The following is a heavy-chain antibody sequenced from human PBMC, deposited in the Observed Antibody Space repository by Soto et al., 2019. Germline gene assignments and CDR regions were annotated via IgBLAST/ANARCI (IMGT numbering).Heavy chain of an antibody. CDR2: INHSGST. CDR1: GGSFSGYY. CDR3: ARGPDIVAGGNWFDP. D-gene: IGHD2-15*01. V-gene: IGHV4-34*01. J-gene: IGHJ5*02. Sequence: PSETLSLTCAVYGGSFSGYYWSWIRQPPGKGPEWIGEINHSGSTNYNPSLKSRVTISVDTSKNQFSLKLSSVTAADTAVYYCARGPDIVAGGNWFDPWGQGTLVTVSS.